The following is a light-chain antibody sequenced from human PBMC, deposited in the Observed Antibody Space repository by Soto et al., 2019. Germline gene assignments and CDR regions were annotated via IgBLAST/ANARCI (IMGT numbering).Light chain of an antibody. J-gene: IGLJ1*01. CDR1: SSDVGGYNY. CDR3: SSYTSSSTLYV. V-gene: IGLV2-14*01. Sequence: QSALTQPASVSGSPGQSITNSCTGTSSDVGGYNYVSWYQQRPGKAPKLMIYDVSNRPSGVSNRFSGSKSGNTASLTISGLQAEDEADYYCSSYTSSSTLYVFGTGTKVTVL. CDR2: DVS.